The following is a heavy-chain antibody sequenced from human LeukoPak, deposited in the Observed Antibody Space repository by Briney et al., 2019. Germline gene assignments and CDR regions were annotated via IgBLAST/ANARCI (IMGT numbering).Heavy chain of an antibody. D-gene: IGHD3-3*01. J-gene: IGHJ2*01. CDR3: ARGRRNDFWQNWYFDL. V-gene: IGHV1-69*04. CDR2: IIPILGIA. Sequence: GASVKVSCKASGGTFSSYAISWVRQAPGQGLEWMGRIIPILGIANYAQKFQGRVTITADKSTSTAYMELSSLRSEDTAVYYCARGRRNDFWQNWYFDLWGRGTLVTVSS. CDR1: GGTFSSYA.